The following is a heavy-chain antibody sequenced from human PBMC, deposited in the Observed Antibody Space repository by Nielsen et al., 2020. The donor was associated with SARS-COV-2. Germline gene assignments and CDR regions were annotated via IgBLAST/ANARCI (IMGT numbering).Heavy chain of an antibody. D-gene: IGHD4-11*01. J-gene: IGHJ6*02. CDR3: ARVGNYEEGYYYYYGMDV. V-gene: IGHV7-4-1*02. CDR2: INTNTGNP. CDR1: GYTLTELS. Sequence: ASVKVSCKVSGYTLTELSMHWVRQAPGKGLEWMGWINTNTGNPTYAQGFTGRFVFSLDTSVSTAYLQISSLKAEDTAVYYCARVGNYEEGYYYYYGMDVWGQGTTVTVSS.